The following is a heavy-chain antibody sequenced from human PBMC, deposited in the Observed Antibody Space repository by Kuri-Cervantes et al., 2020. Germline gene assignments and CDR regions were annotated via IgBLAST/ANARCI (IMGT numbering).Heavy chain of an antibody. J-gene: IGHJ4*02. D-gene: IGHD3-10*01. V-gene: IGHV3-13*01. CDR2: IGTAGDT. Sequence: GESLKISCAASGFTFSSYSMNWVRQATGKGLEWVSAIGTAGDTYYPGSVKGRFTISRENAKNSLYLQMNSLRAEDTAIYYCAARWFNWGQGTLVTVSS. CDR1: GFTFSSYS. CDR3: AARWFN.